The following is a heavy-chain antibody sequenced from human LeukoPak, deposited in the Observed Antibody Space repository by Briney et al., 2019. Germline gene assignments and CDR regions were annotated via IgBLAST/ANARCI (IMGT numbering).Heavy chain of an antibody. J-gene: IGHJ3*02. CDR2: INHSGST. CDR3: ARVCPRYYDSSGYQVVDAFDI. V-gene: IGHV4-34*01. Sequence: SETLSLTCAVYRGSFSGYYWSWIRQPPGKGLEWIGEINHSGSTNYNPSLKSRVTISVDTSKNQFSLKLSSVTAADTAVYYCARVCPRYYDSSGYQVVDAFDIWGQGTMVTVSS. D-gene: IGHD3-22*01. CDR1: RGSFSGYY.